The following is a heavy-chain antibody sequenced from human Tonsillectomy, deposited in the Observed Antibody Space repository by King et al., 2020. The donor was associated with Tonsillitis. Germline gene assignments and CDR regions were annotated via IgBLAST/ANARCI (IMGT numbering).Heavy chain of an antibody. Sequence: VQLVESGGGLVQPGGSLRLSCGASGFTFSSNWMSWARQAPGKGLEWVASIKEDGSGKYYVDSVKGRFTISRDNAKNLLYLQMNSLRADATAVYYCGGSQYMSSSCYWGQGTLVTVSS. CDR2: IKEDGSGK. D-gene: IGHD2-2*01. V-gene: IGHV3-7*03. CDR1: GFTFSSNW. J-gene: IGHJ4*02. CDR3: GGSQYMSSSCY.